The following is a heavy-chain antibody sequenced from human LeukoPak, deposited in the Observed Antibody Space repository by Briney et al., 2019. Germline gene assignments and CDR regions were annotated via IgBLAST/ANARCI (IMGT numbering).Heavy chain of an antibody. CDR3: AKGQARGYSYGYPYNWFDP. J-gene: IGHJ5*02. CDR2: ISYDRSNK. Sequence: PGGSLRLSCAASGFTFSSYGMHWVRQAPGKGLEWVAVISYDRSNKYYADSVKGRFTISRDNSKNTLYLQMNSLRAEDTAVYYCAKGQARGYSYGYPYNWFDPWGQGTLVTVSS. CDR1: GFTFSSYG. V-gene: IGHV3-30*18. D-gene: IGHD5-18*01.